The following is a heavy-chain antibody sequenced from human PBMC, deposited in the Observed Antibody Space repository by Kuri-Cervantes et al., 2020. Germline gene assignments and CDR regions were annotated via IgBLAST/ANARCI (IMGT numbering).Heavy chain of an antibody. CDR2: IYYSGST. J-gene: IGHJ4*02. CDR1: GGSISSSSYY. D-gene: IGHD3-22*01. V-gene: IGHV4-61*01. Sequence: GSLRLSCTVSGGSISSSSYYWSWIRQPPGKGLEWIGYIYYSGSTNYNPSLKSRVTISVDTSKNQFSLKLSSVTAADTAVYYCARAGHYYDSSGEYYFDYWGQGTLVTVSS. CDR3: ARAGHYYDSSGEYYFDY.